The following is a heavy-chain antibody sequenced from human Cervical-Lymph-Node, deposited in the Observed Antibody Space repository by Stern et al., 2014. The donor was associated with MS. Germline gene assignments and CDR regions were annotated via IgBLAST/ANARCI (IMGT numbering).Heavy chain of an antibody. CDR3: ARQRRRRDDAFDI. CDR2: IYPGDADT. Sequence: EVQLEESGAEVKKPGESLKISCKGSGYSFTSYWIGWARQMPGKGLGWMGIIYPGDADTRYSPSFQGQVTISADKSISPAYLQWSSLKASDTAMYYCARQRRRRDDAFDIWGQGTMVTVSS. V-gene: IGHV5-51*01. CDR1: GYSFTSYW. J-gene: IGHJ3*02.